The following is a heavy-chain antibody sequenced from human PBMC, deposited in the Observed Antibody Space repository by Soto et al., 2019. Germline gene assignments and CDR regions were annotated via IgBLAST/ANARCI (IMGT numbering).Heavy chain of an antibody. CDR1: GFTFSNDW. D-gene: IGHD3-9*01. CDR2: INADGGST. CDR3: IKVLTRGVGVPRFYFDS. J-gene: IGHJ4*02. V-gene: IGHV3-74*01. Sequence: PGGSLRLSCAASGFTFSNDWMHWVRHAPGKRLEWVARINADGGSTHYAESVRGRFTISRDNAKNTLFLQLNSLRVEDTAIYYCIKVLTRGVGVPRFYFDSWGQGTLVTVSS.